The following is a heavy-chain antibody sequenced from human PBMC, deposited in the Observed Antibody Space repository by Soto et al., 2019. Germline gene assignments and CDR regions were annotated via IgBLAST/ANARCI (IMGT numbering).Heavy chain of an antibody. CDR1: GYSFTSYW. V-gene: IGHV5-10-1*01. J-gene: IGHJ6*02. Sequence: GESLKISCKGSGYSFTSYWISWVRQMPGKGLEWMGRIDPSDSYTNYSPSFQGHVTISADKSISTAYLQWSSLKASDTAMYYCARDPTYSDNGMVVPAKYGMDVWGQGTTVTVSS. CDR2: IDPSDSYT. CDR3: ARDPTYSDNGMVVPAKYGMDV. D-gene: IGHD2-15*01.